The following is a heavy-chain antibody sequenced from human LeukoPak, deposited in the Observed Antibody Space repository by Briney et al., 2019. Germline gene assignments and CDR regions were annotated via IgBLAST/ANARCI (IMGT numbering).Heavy chain of an antibody. CDR1: GYTLTELS. J-gene: IGHJ4*02. Sequence: ASVKVSCKVSGYTLTELSMHWVRQAPGKGLEWMGGFDPEDGETIYAQKFQGRVTMTRDTSTSTFDMELSSLKSEDTAVYYCARELHIRYSGSYGGDYWGQGTLVTVSS. CDR2: FDPEDGET. D-gene: IGHD1-26*01. CDR3: ARELHIRYSGSYGGDY. V-gene: IGHV1-24*01.